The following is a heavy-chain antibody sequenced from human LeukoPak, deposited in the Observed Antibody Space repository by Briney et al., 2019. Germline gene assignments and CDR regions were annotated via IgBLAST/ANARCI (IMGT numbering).Heavy chain of an antibody. Sequence: TETLSLTCTVSGGSISSSSYYWGWIRQPPGKGLEWIGEINHSGSTNYNPSLKSRVTISVDTSKNQFSLKLSSVTAADTAVYYCAARTVTASFDYWGQGTLVSVSS. CDR3: AARTVTASFDY. D-gene: IGHD2-21*02. CDR1: GGSISSSSYY. J-gene: IGHJ4*02. V-gene: IGHV4-39*07. CDR2: INHSGST.